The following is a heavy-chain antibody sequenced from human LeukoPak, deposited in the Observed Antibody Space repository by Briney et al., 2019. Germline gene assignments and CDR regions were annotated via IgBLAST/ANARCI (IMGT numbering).Heavy chain of an antibody. CDR2: NYYSGTT. D-gene: IGHD3-22*01. CDR1: SGFITTYY. CDR3: AREVDSRFDT. J-gene: IGHJ5*02. Sequence: SETLSLTCTVSSGFITTYYWTWIRQSPGKGLEWIGYNYYSGTTKYNPSLKSRATISIDTSKNQFSLNLRSLTPADTAVYYCAREVDSRFDTWGQGVLVSVSS. V-gene: IGHV4-59*01.